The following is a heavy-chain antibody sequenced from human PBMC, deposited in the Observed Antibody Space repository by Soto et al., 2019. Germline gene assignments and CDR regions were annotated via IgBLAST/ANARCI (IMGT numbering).Heavy chain of an antibody. V-gene: IGHV3-23*01. J-gene: IGHJ4*02. D-gene: IGHD6-13*01. CDR1: GFTFSDYA. CDR3: AKEEGSTWYPTDY. Sequence: LRLSCAASGFTFSDYAMSWVRQAPGKGLEWVSVISGSAGSTFYGDSVKGRFTISRDNSRNMVYLQMNSLRVEDTAVYYCAKEEGSTWYPTDYWGQGTLVTVSS. CDR2: ISGSAGST.